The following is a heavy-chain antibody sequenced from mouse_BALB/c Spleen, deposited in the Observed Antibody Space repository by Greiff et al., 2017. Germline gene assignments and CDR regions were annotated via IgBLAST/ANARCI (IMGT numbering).Heavy chain of an antibody. CDR3: ARQGSSYDWYFDV. V-gene: IGHV1-87*01. CDR1: GYTFTSYW. D-gene: IGHD1-1*01. Sequence: QVQLQQSGAELARPGASVKLSCKASGYTFTSYWMQWVKQRPGQGLEWIGAIYPGDGDTRYTQKFKGKATLTADKSSSTAYMQLSSLASEDSAVYYCARQGSSYDWYFDVWGAGTTVTVSS. CDR2: IYPGDGDT. J-gene: IGHJ1*01.